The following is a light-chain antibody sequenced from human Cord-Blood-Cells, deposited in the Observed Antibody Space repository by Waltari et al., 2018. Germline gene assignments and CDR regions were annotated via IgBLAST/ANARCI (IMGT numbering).Light chain of an antibody. CDR2: EGS. CDR3: CSYAGSSTYV. CDR1: SSDVGSYNL. Sequence: QSALTQPASVSGSPGQSITISCTGTSSDVGSYNLVSWYQQHPGKAPKPMIYEGSKRPSGVSNRFSGSKSGIPASLTISGLQAEDEADYYCCSYAGSSTYVFGTGTKVTVL. V-gene: IGLV2-23*01. J-gene: IGLJ1*01.